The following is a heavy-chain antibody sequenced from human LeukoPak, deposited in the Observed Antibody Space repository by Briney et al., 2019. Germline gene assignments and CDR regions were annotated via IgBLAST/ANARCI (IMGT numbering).Heavy chain of an antibody. CDR1: GGTFSSYA. J-gene: IGHJ6*02. CDR2: IIPISGTA. D-gene: IGHD3-3*01. V-gene: IGHV1-69*13. CDR3: ARDHRSGYYKNYYGMGV. Sequence: GASVKVSCKASGGTFSSYAISWVRQAPGQGLEWMGGIIPISGTANYAQKFQGRVTITADESTSTAYMELSSLRSEDTAVYYCARDHRSGYYKNYYGMGVWGQGTTVTVSS.